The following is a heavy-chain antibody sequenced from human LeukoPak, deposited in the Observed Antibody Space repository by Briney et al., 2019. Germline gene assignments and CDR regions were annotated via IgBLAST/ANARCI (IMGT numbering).Heavy chain of an antibody. CDR3: ATLRRDGYNWHDAFDI. J-gene: IGHJ3*02. CDR1: GYTLTELS. V-gene: IGHV1-24*01. D-gene: IGHD5-24*01. Sequence: ASVKVSCKVSGYTLTELSMHWVRQAPGKGLEWMGGFDPEDGETIYAQKFQGRVTMTEDTSTDTAYMELSSLRSEDTAVYCCATLRRDGYNWHDAFDIWGQGTMVTVSS. CDR2: FDPEDGET.